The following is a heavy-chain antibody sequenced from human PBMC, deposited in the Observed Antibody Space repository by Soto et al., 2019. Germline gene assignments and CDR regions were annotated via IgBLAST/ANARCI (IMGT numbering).Heavy chain of an antibody. CDR2: IYYSEST. CDR1: GGSISSYY. V-gene: IGHV4-59*01. Sequence: SETLYLTCTVSGGSISSYYWSWIRQPPGKGLEWIRYIYYSESTNYNPSLKSRDTKSVDTSKNQFSMKMRSVNAADTAVYYCARVMIAGRGSAFDYWGQGTLVTVSS. J-gene: IGHJ4*02. CDR3: ARVMIAGRGSAFDY. D-gene: IGHD3-22*01.